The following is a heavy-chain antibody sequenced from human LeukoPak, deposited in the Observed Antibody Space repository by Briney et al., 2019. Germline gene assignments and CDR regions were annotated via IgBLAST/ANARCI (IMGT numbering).Heavy chain of an antibody. CDR2: IGSSGNT. V-gene: IGHV4-4*07. D-gene: IGHD2-15*01. Sequence: SETLSLTCTVSGDSMRSYYWNWIRQPAGRGLEWIGRIGSSGNTNYNPSLGSRVTVSVDLSKNQFSLKLYSVTAADTAVYYCTRGGFDCDSWGQGIPVTVSS. CDR1: GDSMRSYY. J-gene: IGHJ4*02. CDR3: TRGGFDCDS.